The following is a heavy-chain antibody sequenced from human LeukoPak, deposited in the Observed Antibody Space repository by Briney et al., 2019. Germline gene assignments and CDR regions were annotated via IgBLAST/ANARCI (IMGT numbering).Heavy chain of an antibody. Sequence: PGGSLRLSCAASGFTVSSNYMSWVRQAPGKGLEWVSVIYSGGSTYYADSVKGRFTISRDNSKNTLYLQMNSLRAEDTAVYYCAGNGFDYYGSGSYFPNWFDPWGQGTPVTVSS. CDR2: IYSGGST. CDR1: GFTVSSNY. CDR3: AGNGFDYYGSGSYFPNWFDP. V-gene: IGHV3-66*01. D-gene: IGHD3-10*01. J-gene: IGHJ5*02.